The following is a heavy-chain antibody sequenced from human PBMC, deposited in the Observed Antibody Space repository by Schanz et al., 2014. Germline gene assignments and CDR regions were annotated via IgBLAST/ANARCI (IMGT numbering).Heavy chain of an antibody. CDR2: ISSTSSYI. V-gene: IGHV3-21*04. CDR3: AKSKSQLPLFDY. J-gene: IGHJ4*02. CDR1: GFTFSNYS. Sequence: EVKLLESGGGLVQPGESLRLSCAASGFTFSNYSMNWVRQAPGKGLEWVSSISSTSSYIFYADSVKGRFTISRDNSKNMLYLQMNSLRADDTAVYYCAKSKSQLPLFDYWGQGTLVAVSS. D-gene: IGHD2-21*01.